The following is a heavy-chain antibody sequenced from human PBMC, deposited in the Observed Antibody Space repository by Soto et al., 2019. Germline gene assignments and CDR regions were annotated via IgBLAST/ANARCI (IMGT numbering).Heavy chain of an antibody. D-gene: IGHD5-18*01. CDR1: GGSISSGDYY. Sequence: QVQLQESGPGLVKPSQTLSLTCTVSGGSISSGDYYWSWFRQPPGKGLEWIGYIYYSGSTYYNPSLXSXVXITXDTSKNQFSLKLSSVTAADTAVYYCARASPVVTDVWGQGTTVTVSS. J-gene: IGHJ6*02. CDR2: IYYSGST. V-gene: IGHV4-30-4*01. CDR3: ARASPVVTDV.